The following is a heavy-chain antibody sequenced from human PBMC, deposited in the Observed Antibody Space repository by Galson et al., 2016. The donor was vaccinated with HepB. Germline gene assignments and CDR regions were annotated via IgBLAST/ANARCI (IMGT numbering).Heavy chain of an antibody. V-gene: IGHV1-18*01. CDR2: INANDGHT. Sequence: SVKVSCKASGYTFTNYGITWVRQAPGQGLQWVGWINANDGHTNYGHILQGRVTLTMDTSTSTAYMDLRSLTSDDTAVYYCAADTTGGFDSGGLWWFDPWGQGTLVTVSS. D-gene: IGHD3-22*01. J-gene: IGHJ5*02. CDR3: AADTTGGFDSGGLWWFDP. CDR1: GYTFTNYG.